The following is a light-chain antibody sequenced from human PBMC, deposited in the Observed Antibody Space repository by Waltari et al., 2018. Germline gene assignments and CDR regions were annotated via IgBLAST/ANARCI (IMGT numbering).Light chain of an antibody. CDR2: AAT. V-gene: IGLV2-23*01. Sequence: QSVLTQPASVSGSPGPSITISCTGTRSDIGAYNFVSWFQQLPGQAPGLLISAATKRPSGVSYRFSGSKAGNTASLSISDLQAEDEADYYCCSYVGGSRVLFGGGTKLTV. J-gene: IGLJ2*01. CDR1: RSDIGAYNF. CDR3: CSYVGGSRVL.